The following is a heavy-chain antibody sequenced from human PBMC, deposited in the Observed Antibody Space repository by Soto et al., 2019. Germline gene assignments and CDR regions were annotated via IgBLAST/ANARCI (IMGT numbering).Heavy chain of an antibody. CDR2: TYYRSKWYN. Sequence: PSQTLSLTCAISGDSVSSNSAVWNWIRQSPSRGLEWLGRTYYRSKWYNDYAVSVKSRITINPDTSKNQFSLQLNSVTPEDVAVYACARALPQQLHDWGQGTLVTVSS. D-gene: IGHD6-13*01. V-gene: IGHV6-1*01. J-gene: IGHJ4*02. CDR1: GDSVSSNSAV. CDR3: ARALPQQLHD.